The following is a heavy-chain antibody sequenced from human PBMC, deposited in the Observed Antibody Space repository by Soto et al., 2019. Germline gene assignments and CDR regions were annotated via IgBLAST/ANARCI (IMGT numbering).Heavy chain of an antibody. CDR2: VYWDDDK. CDR1: GFSLSTRDVG. D-gene: IGHD2-2*01. CDR3: AHCRGGVASF. J-gene: IGHJ4*02. Sequence: QITLNESGPTLVKPTQTLTLTCTFSGFSLSTRDVGVGWIRQPPGEALEWLGVVYWDDDKTYRPSLKSRLTITKDTSNNQVVLRMTKMDPVDTATYYCAHCRGGVASFWGQGTLVTVSS. V-gene: IGHV2-5*02.